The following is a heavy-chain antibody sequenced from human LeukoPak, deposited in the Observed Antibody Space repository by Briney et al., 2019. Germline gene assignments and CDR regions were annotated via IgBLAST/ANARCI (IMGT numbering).Heavy chain of an antibody. CDR1: GGSFSGYY. CDR3: AREWPDYGDSGYFDY. V-gene: IGHV4-34*01. CDR2: INHSGST. J-gene: IGHJ4*02. Sequence: PSETLSLTCAVYGGSFSGYYWSWIRQPPGKGLEWIGEINHSGSTNYNPSLKSRVTISVDKSKNQFSLKLSSVTAADTAVYYCAREWPDYGDSGYFDYWGQGTLVTVSS. D-gene: IGHD4-17*01.